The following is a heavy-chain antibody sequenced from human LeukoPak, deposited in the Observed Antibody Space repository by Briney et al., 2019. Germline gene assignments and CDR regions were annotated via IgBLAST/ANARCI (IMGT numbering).Heavy chain of an antibody. J-gene: IGHJ2*01. CDR1: GYTFTSYD. V-gene: IGHV1-8*01. Sequence: ASVKVSCKASGYTFTSYDINWVRQATGQGLEWMGWMNPNSGNTGYAQKFQGRVTMTRNTSISTAYMELSSLRSEDTAVYYCSREGAIVVVPAAIGYWGRGTLVTVSS. CDR2: MNPNSGNT. CDR3: SREGAIVVVPAAIGY. D-gene: IGHD2-2*01.